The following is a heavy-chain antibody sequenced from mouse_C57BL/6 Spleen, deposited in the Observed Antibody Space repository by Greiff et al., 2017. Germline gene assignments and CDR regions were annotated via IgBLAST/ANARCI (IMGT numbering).Heavy chain of an antibody. CDR2: IYPGDGDT. CDR1: GYAFSSSW. CDR3: ASSPQAWFAY. Sequence: QVQLQQSGPELVKPGASVKISCKASGYAFSSSWMNWVKQRPGKGLEWIGRIYPGDGDTNYNGKFKGKATLTADKSSSTAYMQLSSLTSEDSAVYFCASSPQAWFAYGGQGTLLTVSA. V-gene: IGHV1-82*01. J-gene: IGHJ3*01. D-gene: IGHD3-2*02.